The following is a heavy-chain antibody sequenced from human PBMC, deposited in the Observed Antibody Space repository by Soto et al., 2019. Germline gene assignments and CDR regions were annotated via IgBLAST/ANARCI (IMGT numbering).Heavy chain of an antibody. CDR2: ISTYNGNT. Sequence: QAQLVQSGAEVKEPGASLKVSCKASGYSFTTSVITCVRPDPGQGLEWMGWISTYNGNTNYAQKLQDRVTLNNATSTSTAYMELRSLRSDDTAVYYCARRLYGDYDYCGQRTLVTVSS. J-gene: IGHJ4*02. CDR3: ARRLYGDYDY. D-gene: IGHD3-10*01. CDR1: GYSFTTSV. V-gene: IGHV1-18*01.